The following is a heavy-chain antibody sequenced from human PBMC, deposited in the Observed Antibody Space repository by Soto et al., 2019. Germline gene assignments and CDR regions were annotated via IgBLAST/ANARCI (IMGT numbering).Heavy chain of an antibody. D-gene: IGHD1-7*01. CDR2: IYHSGST. Sequence: PSETLSLTCAVSGYSISSGYYWGWIRQPPGKGLEWIGSIYHSGSTYYNPSLKSRVTISVDTSKNQFSLKLSSVTAADTAVYYCARDLSHVTGTFDYWGQGTLVTGSS. J-gene: IGHJ4*02. V-gene: IGHV4-38-2*02. CDR3: ARDLSHVTGTFDY. CDR1: GYSISSGYY.